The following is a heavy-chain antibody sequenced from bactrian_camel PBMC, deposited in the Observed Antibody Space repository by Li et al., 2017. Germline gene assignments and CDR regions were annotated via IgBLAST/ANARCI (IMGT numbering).Heavy chain of an antibody. CDR2: IDSTGTI. CDR1: GNTVSRHC. D-gene: IGHD4*01. J-gene: IGHJ4*01. CDR3: ANSRERYSDYVHVY. Sequence: QLVESGGGSVQAGGSLRLSCAAPGNTVSRHCMGWFRQAPGKEREGVAAIDSTGTIEYADSVNGRFTVSRDNAKNTLYLHLNSLKTEDTAMYYCANSRERYSDYVHVYWGQGTQVT. V-gene: IGHV3S53*01.